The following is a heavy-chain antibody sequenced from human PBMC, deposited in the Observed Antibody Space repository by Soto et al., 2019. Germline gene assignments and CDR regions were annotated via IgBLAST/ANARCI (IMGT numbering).Heavy chain of an antibody. J-gene: IGHJ5*02. Sequence: SETLSLTCTVSGGSISSSSYYWGWIRQPPGKGLEWIGSIYYSGSTYYNPSLKSRVTISVDTSKNQFSLKLSSVTAADTAVYYCAREKRAAAGTIDWFDPWGQGTLVTVSS. CDR1: GGSISSSSYY. D-gene: IGHD6-13*01. CDR3: AREKRAAAGTIDWFDP. V-gene: IGHV4-39*07. CDR2: IYYSGST.